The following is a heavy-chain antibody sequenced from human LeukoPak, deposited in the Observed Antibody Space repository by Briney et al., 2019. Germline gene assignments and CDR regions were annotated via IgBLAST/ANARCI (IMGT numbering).Heavy chain of an antibody. CDR2: INHSGST. J-gene: IGHJ4*02. CDR1: GGSFSGYY. Sequence: PSETLSLTCAAYGGSFSGYYWSWIRQPPGKGLEWIGEINHSGSTNYNPSLKSRVTISVDTSKNQFSLKLSSVTAADTAVYYCAPMVRGVIIKWGQGTLVTVSS. CDR3: APMVRGVIIK. D-gene: IGHD3-10*01. V-gene: IGHV4-34*01.